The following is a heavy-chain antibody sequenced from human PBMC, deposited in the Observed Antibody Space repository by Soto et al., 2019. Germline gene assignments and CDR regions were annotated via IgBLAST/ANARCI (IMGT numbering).Heavy chain of an antibody. Sequence: QITLKESGPTLVRPTQTLTLTCTFSGFSLSTTGVGVGWIRQPPGKALEWLALIYWDDDKRYSPSLKSRLTITKDTPKNEVILTMTNMDPVDTATYYCAQSLRDYGLGRERAHYFDPWGQGTLVTVSS. V-gene: IGHV2-5*02. CDR3: AQSLRDYGLGRERAHYFDP. CDR1: GFSLSTTGVG. CDR2: IYWDDDK. J-gene: IGHJ5*02. D-gene: IGHD3-10*01.